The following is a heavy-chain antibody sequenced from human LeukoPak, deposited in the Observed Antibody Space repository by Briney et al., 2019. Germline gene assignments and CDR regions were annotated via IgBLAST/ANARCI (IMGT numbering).Heavy chain of an antibody. CDR3: ARFGQRYSFDY. CDR2: IWYDGSNK. J-gene: IGHJ4*02. D-gene: IGHD5-18*01. V-gene: IGHV3-33*08. Sequence: GGSLRLSCGASGFXVISDYISWVRQAPGKGLEWVAVIWYDGSNKYYVDSVKGRFTISRDNSKNTVYLQMNSLRAEDTAVYYCARFGQRYSFDYWGQGTLVTVSS. CDR1: GFXVISDY.